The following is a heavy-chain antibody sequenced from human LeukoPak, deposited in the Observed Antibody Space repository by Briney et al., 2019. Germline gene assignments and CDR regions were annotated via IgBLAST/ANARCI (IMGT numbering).Heavy chain of an antibody. V-gene: IGHV3-74*01. J-gene: IGHJ5*02. D-gene: IGHD3-22*01. Sequence: GGSLRLSCAASGFTFSNYWMHWVRQAPGKGLVWVSRINSDGINTSYADSVKGRFTISRDNAENTLNLQMNSLRAEDTAVYYCARDLGQYYDTSDNWFDPWGQGTLVTVSS. CDR2: INSDGINT. CDR3: ARDLGQYYDTSDNWFDP. CDR1: GFTFSNYW.